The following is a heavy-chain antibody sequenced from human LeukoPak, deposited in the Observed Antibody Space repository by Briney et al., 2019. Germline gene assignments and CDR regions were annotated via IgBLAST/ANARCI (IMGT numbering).Heavy chain of an antibody. J-gene: IGHJ4*02. D-gene: IGHD3-22*01. CDR1: GGSISSGGYS. CDR2: IYHSGST. CDR3: ARGTYYYDSSGYYFDY. Sequence: SETLSLTCAVSGGSISSGGYSWSWIRQPPGKGLEWVGDIYHSGSTYYNPSLKSRVTISVDRSKNQFSLKLSFVTAADTAVYYCARGTYYYDSSGYYFDYWGQGTLVTVSS. V-gene: IGHV4-30-2*01.